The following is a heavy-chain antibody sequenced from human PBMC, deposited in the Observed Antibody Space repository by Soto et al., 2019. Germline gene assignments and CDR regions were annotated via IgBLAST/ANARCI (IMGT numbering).Heavy chain of an antibody. CDR3: ARVAGIRNYYDSSGYSLAAFDL. V-gene: IGHV1-2*04. CDR1: GYTFTCYY. J-gene: IGHJ3*01. Sequence: ASVRVSGKASGYTFTCYYMHWVRQARGQGLEWMGWINPNSGGTNYAQKGQGWVTMTRDTSISTAYMELSRLRSDDTAVYYCARVAGIRNYYDSSGYSLAAFDLWGKGTLVTVSS. D-gene: IGHD3-22*01. CDR2: INPNSGGT.